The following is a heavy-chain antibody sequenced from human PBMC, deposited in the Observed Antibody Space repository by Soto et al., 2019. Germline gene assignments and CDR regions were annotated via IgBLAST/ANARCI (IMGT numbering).Heavy chain of an antibody. CDR3: AKEYDFWSGSPMDV. CDR1: GFTFSSYG. Sequence: GGSLRLSCAASGFTFSSYGMHWVRQAPGKGLEWVAVISYDGSNKYYADSVKGRFTISRDNSKNTLYLQMNSLRAEDTAVYYCAKEYDFWSGSPMDVWGQGTTVTVSS. V-gene: IGHV3-30*18. D-gene: IGHD3-3*01. J-gene: IGHJ6*02. CDR2: ISYDGSNK.